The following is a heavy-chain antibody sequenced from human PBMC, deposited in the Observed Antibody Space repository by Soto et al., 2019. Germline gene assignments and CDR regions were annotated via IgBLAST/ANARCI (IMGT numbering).Heavy chain of an antibody. V-gene: IGHV4-59*01. CDR1: GGSISSFY. CDR3: ARESRAVAGTRWFDP. J-gene: IGHJ5*02. CDR2: ISHSGNT. D-gene: IGHD6-19*01. Sequence: PSETLSLTCTVSGGSISSFYWNWIRQPPGKGLEWIGYISHSGNTNYNPSVKSRVTISSDTSKNQFSLKLSSVTAADTAVYYCARESRAVAGTRWFDPWGQGTLVTVSS.